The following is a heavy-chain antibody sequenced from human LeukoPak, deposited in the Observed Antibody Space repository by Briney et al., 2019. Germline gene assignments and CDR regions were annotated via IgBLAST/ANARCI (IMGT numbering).Heavy chain of an antibody. V-gene: IGHV4-59*01. CDR3: ARDSSTALLGFDY. CDR2: IYYSGST. J-gene: IGHJ4*02. CDR1: GGSISSYY. D-gene: IGHD3-10*01. Sequence: SETLSLTCTVSGGSISSYYWSWIRQPPGKGLEWIGYIYYSGSTNYNPSLKSRVAISVDTSKNQFSLKLSSVTAADTAVYYCARDSSTALLGFDYWGQGTLVTVSS.